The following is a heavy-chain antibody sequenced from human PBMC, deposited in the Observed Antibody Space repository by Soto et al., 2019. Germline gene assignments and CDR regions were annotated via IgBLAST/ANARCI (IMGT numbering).Heavy chain of an antibody. CDR3: VRSAFGYYDTSGYPLTDS. D-gene: IGHD3-22*01. V-gene: IGHV4-39*01. CDR2: MEYNGNS. CDR1: GGSISSSNYY. Sequence: SETLSLTCTVSGGSISSSNYYWGWIRQPPGEGLEWIGSMEYNGNSYQNPSLKSRVTLSVDTSKSQFSLKLRSVTAADTAVYFCVRSAFGYYDTSGYPLTDSWGQGTLVTVSS. J-gene: IGHJ4*02.